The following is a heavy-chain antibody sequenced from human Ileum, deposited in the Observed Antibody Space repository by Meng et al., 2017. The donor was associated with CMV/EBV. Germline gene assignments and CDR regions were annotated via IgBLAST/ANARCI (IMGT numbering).Heavy chain of an antibody. V-gene: IGHV3-21*06. Sequence: GGSLTLSCAAAGFIFSHYNMNWVRQAPGKGLEWVSLIVSSGSDMFYADSVRGRFTISRDNAKNSLYLQMNSLRVEDTAMYYCVRDNDFSNYYWGLGTLVTVSS. D-gene: IGHD4-11*01. CDR1: GFIFSHYN. J-gene: IGHJ4*02. CDR2: IVSSGSDM. CDR3: VRDNDFSNYY.